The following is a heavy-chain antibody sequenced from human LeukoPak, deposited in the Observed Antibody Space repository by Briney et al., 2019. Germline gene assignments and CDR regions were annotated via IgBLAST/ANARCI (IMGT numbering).Heavy chain of an antibody. CDR3: ARDWKMLCAGDCYYFDQ. D-gene: IGHD2-21*02. Sequence: GRSLRLSCAASGFTFSNYAMHWVRQAPGKGLEWVAVVSYDGNNKYYADSVKGRFTVSRDNSKNTLYLQVDSLRAEDTAVYYCARDWKMLCAGDCYYFDQWGQGTLVTVSS. CDR1: GFTFSNYA. CDR2: VSYDGNNK. V-gene: IGHV3-30*04. J-gene: IGHJ4*02.